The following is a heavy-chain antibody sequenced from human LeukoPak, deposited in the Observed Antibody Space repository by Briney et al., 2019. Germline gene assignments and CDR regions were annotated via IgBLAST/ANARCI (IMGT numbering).Heavy chain of an antibody. CDR1: GFTFNIYS. V-gene: IGHV3-21*04. Sequence: PGGSLRLSCAASGFTFNIYSMNWVRQAPGKGLEWVSSISGTSNYIYYADSVKGRFTISRDNAKNSLYLQMNSLRAEDTAVYYCARAIAVSPWYFDLWGRGTLVTVSS. CDR3: ARAIAVSPWYFDL. CDR2: ISGTSNYI. J-gene: IGHJ2*01. D-gene: IGHD6-19*01.